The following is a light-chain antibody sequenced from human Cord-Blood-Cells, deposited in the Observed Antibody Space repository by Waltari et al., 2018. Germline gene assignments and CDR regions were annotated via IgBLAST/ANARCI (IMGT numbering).Light chain of an antibody. J-gene: IGKJ1*01. CDR2: GAS. Sequence: EIVLTQSPGTLSVSPGERATLSCRASQSVSSSYLAWYQQKPGQAPRLLIYGASSRATGIPDRVSGSGSGTDFTLTISRLEPEDFAVYYCQQYGSSPWTFGQGTKVEIK. V-gene: IGKV3-20*01. CDR1: QSVSSSY. CDR3: QQYGSSPWT.